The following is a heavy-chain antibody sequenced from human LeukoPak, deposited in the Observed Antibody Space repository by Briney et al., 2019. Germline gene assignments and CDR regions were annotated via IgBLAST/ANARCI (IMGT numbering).Heavy chain of an antibody. CDR1: GFTFSTYW. CDR2: IINDESSS. CDR3: ARSGWPYYFDY. J-gene: IGHJ4*02. Sequence: GGSLRLSCAASGFTFSTYWMHWVRQAPGKGLVWVSRIINDESSSIYADSVKGRFTTSRDNAKNTLYLQMNSLRAEDTAVYYCARSGWPYYFDYWGQGTLVTVSS. D-gene: IGHD6-19*01. V-gene: IGHV3-74*01.